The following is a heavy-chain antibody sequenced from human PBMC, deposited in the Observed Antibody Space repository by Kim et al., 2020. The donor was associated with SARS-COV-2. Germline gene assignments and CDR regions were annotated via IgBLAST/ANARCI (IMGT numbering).Heavy chain of an antibody. V-gene: IGHV3-23*01. D-gene: IGHD2-21*01. CDR3: AKVREGILWRRVVDY. Sequence: GGSLRLSCAASGFTFSSYAMSWVRQAPGKGLEWVSAISGSGGSTYYADSVKGRFTISRDNSKNTLYLQMNSLRAEDTAVYYCAKVREGILWRRVVDYWGQGTLVTVSS. J-gene: IGHJ4*02. CDR1: GFTFSSYA. CDR2: ISGSGGST.